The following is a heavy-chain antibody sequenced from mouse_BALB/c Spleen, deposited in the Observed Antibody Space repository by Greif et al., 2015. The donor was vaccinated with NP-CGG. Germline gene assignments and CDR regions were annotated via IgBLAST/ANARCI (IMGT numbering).Heavy chain of an antibody. V-gene: IGHV14-3*02. CDR1: GFNIKDTY. D-gene: IGHD2-12*01. CDR2: IDPANGNT. J-gene: IGHJ2*01. CDR3: ACYDGDY. Sequence: EVQLQESGAELVKPGASVKLSCTASGFNIKDTYMHWVKQRPEQGLEWIGRIDPANGNTKYDPKFQGKATITADTSSNTAYLQLSSLASEDTAVYYCACYDGDYWGQGTTLTVSS.